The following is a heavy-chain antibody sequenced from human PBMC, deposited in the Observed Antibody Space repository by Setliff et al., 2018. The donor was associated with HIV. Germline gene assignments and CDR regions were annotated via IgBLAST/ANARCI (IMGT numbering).Heavy chain of an antibody. J-gene: IGHJ4*02. CDR2: ISDSGGST. V-gene: IGHV3-23*01. Sequence: GGSLRLSCAASEFTFRSYALSWVRQAPGKGLEWVSTISDSGGSTYYADSVKGRFTISRDNAKNSLDLQMKSLRADDTSVYYCARDYDWDPFDYWGQGTLVTVSS. CDR3: ARDYDWDPFDY. CDR1: EFTFRSYA. D-gene: IGHD3-9*01.